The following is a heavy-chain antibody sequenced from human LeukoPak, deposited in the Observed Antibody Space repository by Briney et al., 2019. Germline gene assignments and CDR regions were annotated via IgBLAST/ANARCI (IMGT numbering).Heavy chain of an antibody. V-gene: IGHV4-61*02. J-gene: IGHJ6*03. CDR2: IYTSGST. CDR3: ARAGGYSYGYYYYYMDV. CDR1: GGSISSGSYY. D-gene: IGHD5-18*01. Sequence: PSETLSLTCTVSGGSISSGSYYWSWIRQPAGKGLEWIGRIYTSGSTNYNPSLKSRVTISVDTSKNQFSLKLSSVTAADTAVYYCARAGGYSYGYYYYYMDVWGKGTTVTISS.